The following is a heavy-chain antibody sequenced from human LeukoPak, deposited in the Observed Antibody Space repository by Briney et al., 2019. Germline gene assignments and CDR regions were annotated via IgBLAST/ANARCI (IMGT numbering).Heavy chain of an antibody. CDR1: GYTFTSHD. V-gene: IGHV1-8*01. CDR2: INPNSGAT. Sequence: ASVKVSCKASGYTFTSHDVNWVRQATGQAPEWMGWINPNSGATGYAQKFQGRVTVTRDTSISTAYMELSSQTSDDTAVYYCARTTLTNARACYFDYWGQGTLVTVSS. D-gene: IGHD4-11*01. CDR3: ARTTLTNARACYFDY. J-gene: IGHJ4*02.